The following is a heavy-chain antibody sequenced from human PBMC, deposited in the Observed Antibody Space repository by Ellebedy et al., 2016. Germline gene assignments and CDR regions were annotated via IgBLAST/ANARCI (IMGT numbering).Heavy chain of an antibody. J-gene: IGHJ4*01. CDR1: GFSFSSYE. CDR2: ISPTGGT. Sequence: GESLKISCAVSGFSFSSYEMHWVRQVAGKGLEWVSAISPTGGTFYADSVKGRFTISRDNDKNTLYLQMDSLRAEDTALYYCAREGDWSLDYWGQGTLVTVSS. V-gene: IGHV3-13*01. D-gene: IGHD3/OR15-3a*01. CDR3: AREGDWSLDY.